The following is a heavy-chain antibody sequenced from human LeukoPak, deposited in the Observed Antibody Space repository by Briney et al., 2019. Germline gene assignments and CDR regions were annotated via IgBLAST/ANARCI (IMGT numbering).Heavy chain of an antibody. CDR3: ARGGWSLTD. Sequence: SETLSLTCTVSGGSMNNYYWSWIRLPPGKGLEWIGYIYYSGSTNYNPFLNSRVTLSVDTSKNQFSLKLSSVTAADTAVYYCARGGWSLTDWGQGILDTVSS. CDR2: IYYSGST. D-gene: IGHD6-19*01. J-gene: IGHJ4*02. CDR1: GGSMNNYY. V-gene: IGHV4-59*01.